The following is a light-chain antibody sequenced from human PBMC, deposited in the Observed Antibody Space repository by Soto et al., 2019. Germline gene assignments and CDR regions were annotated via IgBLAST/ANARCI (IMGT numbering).Light chain of an antibody. J-gene: IGLJ1*01. Sequence: SYELTQPPSVSVAPGKTARITCGGNNIGSKSVHWYQQKPGQAPVLVIYYDSDRPSGIPERFSGSNSGNTATLTISRVEAGDEADYYCQVWDSSSDHYVLGTGTKVIVL. CDR2: YDS. CDR1: NIGSKS. CDR3: QVWDSSSDHYV. V-gene: IGLV3-21*04.